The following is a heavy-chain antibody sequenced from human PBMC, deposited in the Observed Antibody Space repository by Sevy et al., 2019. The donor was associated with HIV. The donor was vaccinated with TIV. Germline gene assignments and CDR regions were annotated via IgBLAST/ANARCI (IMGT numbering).Heavy chain of an antibody. CDR2: IKQDGSEK. Sequence: GGSLRLSCAASAFTFSSYWTSWVRQAPGKGLEWVANIKQDGSEKYYVDSVKGRFTISRDNAKNSLYLQMNSLRAEDTAVYYCARGGGYSGYDYDEYYFDYWGQGTLVTVSS. CDR3: ARGGGYSGYDYDEYYFDY. D-gene: IGHD5-12*01. J-gene: IGHJ4*02. V-gene: IGHV3-7*01. CDR1: AFTFSSYW.